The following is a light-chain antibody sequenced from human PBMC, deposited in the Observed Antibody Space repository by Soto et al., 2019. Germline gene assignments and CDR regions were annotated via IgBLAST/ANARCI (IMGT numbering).Light chain of an antibody. V-gene: IGLV2-14*01. J-gene: IGLJ1*01. Sequence: QSVLTQPASASGSPGQSIAISCTGTRSDVGAYNYVSWYQQHPGKAPKLMISEVTNRPSGVSDRFSGSKSGNTASLTISGLQAEDEADYYCSSYSSTSTPYVFGGGTKVTVL. CDR1: RSDVGAYNY. CDR3: SSYSSTSTPYV. CDR2: EVT.